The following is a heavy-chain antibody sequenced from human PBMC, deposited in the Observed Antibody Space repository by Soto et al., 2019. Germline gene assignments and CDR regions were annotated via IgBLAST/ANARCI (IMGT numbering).Heavy chain of an antibody. D-gene: IGHD6-13*01. CDR1: GGSISSYY. V-gene: IGHV4-59*08. CDR2: IYYSGST. CDR3: ARHFSSSWYSPYFDY. Sequence: QVQLQESGPGLVKPSETLSLTCTVSGGSISSYYWSWIRQPPGKGLEWIGYIYYSGSTNYNPSLKSRFTISVDTSKNQFSLKLSSVTAADTAVYYCARHFSSSWYSPYFDYWGQGTLVTVSS. J-gene: IGHJ4*02.